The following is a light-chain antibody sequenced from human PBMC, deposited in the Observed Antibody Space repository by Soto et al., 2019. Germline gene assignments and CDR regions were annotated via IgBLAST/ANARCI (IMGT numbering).Light chain of an antibody. J-gene: IGLJ2*01. CDR2: DVS. CDR3: SSYTGSNAPVV. Sequence: QSVLTQPASVSGSPGQSITISCTGTSSDVGGYNYVSWYQQHPGKAPNLIIFDVSNRPSGVSNRFSGSKSGNSASLTISGLQAEDEAVYYCSSYTGSNAPVVFGGGTKLTVL. V-gene: IGLV2-14*01. CDR1: SSDVGGYNY.